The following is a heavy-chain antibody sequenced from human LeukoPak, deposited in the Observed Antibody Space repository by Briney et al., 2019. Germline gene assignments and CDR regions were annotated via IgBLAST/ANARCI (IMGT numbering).Heavy chain of an antibody. J-gene: IGHJ4*02. CDR3: AKHFCTGLDCSLFDS. CDR2: IRSAVDTT. Sequence: GGSLRLSCAASGFTMSNYGVSWVHQAPGKGLEWVSGIRSAVDTTHYADSVKGRFIISRDNSKNTLSLQLNSLRPEDTALYYCAKHFCTGLDCSLFDSWGQGTLVTVSS. D-gene: IGHD3/OR15-3a*01. V-gene: IGHV3-23*01. CDR1: GFTMSNYG.